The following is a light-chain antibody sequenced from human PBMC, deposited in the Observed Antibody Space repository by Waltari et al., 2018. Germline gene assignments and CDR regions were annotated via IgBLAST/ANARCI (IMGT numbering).Light chain of an antibody. CDR1: SSNIGAGYD. CDR2: GNN. Sequence: QSVLTQPPSVSGAPGQRVTIPCTGSSSNIGAGYDVHWYQQLPGTAPRLLIYGNNNRPSGVPERFSGSKSGTSASLAFTGLQAEDEADYYCQSYDTSLSVSVFGGGTKLTVL. J-gene: IGLJ3*02. V-gene: IGLV1-40*01. CDR3: QSYDTSLSVSV.